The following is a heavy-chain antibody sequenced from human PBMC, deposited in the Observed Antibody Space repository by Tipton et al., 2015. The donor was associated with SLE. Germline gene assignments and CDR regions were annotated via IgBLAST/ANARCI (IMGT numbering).Heavy chain of an antibody. J-gene: IGHJ2*01. Sequence: TLSLTCTVSGGSISSHYWSWIRQPPGKGLEWIGYIYYSGSTNYNPSLKSRVTISVDTSKNQFSLKLSSVTAADTAVYYCASGDSSVGYFDLWGRGTLVTVSS. CDR1: GGSISSHY. V-gene: IGHV4-59*11. D-gene: IGHD3-22*01. CDR3: ASGDSSVGYFDL. CDR2: IYYSGST.